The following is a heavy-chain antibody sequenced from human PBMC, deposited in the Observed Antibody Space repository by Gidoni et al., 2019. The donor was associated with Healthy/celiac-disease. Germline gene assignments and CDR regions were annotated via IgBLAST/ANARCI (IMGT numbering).Heavy chain of an antibody. J-gene: IGHJ4*02. Sequence: ELQLVESGGGVVQPGGSRRLFCAASGLTFSSYSMNWVRQAPGKGLAWVSYISSSSSTIYSADSVKGRFTISRDNAKNSLYLQMNSLRAEDTAVYYCARDSVNCSGGSCYSPNFDYWGQGTLVTVSS. D-gene: IGHD2-15*01. CDR2: ISSSSSTI. CDR3: ARDSVNCSGGSCYSPNFDY. V-gene: IGHV3-48*01. CDR1: GLTFSSYS.